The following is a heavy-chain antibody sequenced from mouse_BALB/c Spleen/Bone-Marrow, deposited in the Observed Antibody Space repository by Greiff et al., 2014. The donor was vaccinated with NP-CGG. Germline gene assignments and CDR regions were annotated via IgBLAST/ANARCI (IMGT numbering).Heavy chain of an antibody. J-gene: IGHJ3*01. V-gene: IGHV1S81*02. CDR2: INPGNGGT. CDR3: ARGSPY. CDR1: GYTFTNYY. D-gene: IGHD6-2*01. Sequence: QVQLQQSGAELAKPGASVRLSCKPSGYTFTNYYIYWVKQRPGQGLEWIGEINPGNGGTNFNERFKSKATLTVDKSSTTAYILLTSLTSEDSAVYYCARGSPYWGQGTLVTVSA.